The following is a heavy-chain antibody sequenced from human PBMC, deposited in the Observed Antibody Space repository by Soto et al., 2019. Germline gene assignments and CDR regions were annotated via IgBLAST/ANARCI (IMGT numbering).Heavy chain of an antibody. V-gene: IGHV3-23*01. J-gene: IGHJ4*02. Sequence: GGSPRLSCAASGVTVCSYAMSWVRQAPGKGLEWVSAISGSGGSTYYADSVKGRFTISRDNSKNTLYLQMNSLRAEDTAVYYCARDRFAGYSSGWSPFDYWGQGTLVTVSS. D-gene: IGHD6-19*01. CDR2: ISGSGGST. CDR3: ARDRFAGYSSGWSPFDY. CDR1: GVTVCSYA.